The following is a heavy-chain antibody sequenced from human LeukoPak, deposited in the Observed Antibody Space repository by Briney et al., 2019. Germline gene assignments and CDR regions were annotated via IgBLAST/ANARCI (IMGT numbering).Heavy chain of an antibody. D-gene: IGHD4-17*01. Sequence: SETLSLTCAVSGGSISSGIYSWNWIRQPPGKGLEWIGYIYHSGRTYYNPSLKSRVTILVDGSKNQFSLKLSSVTAADTAVYYCARDNGDYPYYFDFWGQGTLVTVSS. J-gene: IGHJ4*02. CDR2: IYHSGRT. CDR1: GGSISSGIYS. CDR3: ARDNGDYPYYFDF. V-gene: IGHV4-30-2*01.